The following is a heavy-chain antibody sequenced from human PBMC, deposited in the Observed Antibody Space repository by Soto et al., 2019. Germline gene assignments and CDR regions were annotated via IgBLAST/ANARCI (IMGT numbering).Heavy chain of an antibody. Sequence: ASVKVSCKASGGTFSSYAISWVRQAPGQGLEWMGGIIPIFGTANYAQKFQGRVTITADESTSTAYMELSSLRSEDTAVYYCARASPCSGGSCYSFDYWGQGTLVTVSS. V-gene: IGHV1-69*13. D-gene: IGHD2-15*01. J-gene: IGHJ4*02. CDR2: IIPIFGTA. CDR1: GGTFSSYA. CDR3: ARASPCSGGSCYSFDY.